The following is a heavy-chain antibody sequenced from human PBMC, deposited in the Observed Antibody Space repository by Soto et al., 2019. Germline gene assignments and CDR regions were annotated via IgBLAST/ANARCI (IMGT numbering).Heavy chain of an antibody. V-gene: IGHV4-39*02. D-gene: IGHD4-17*01. CDR3: ATLLHSGDPNAPL. CDR1: GDSISIIKYY. CDR2: IYYRGSP. Sequence: SETLSLTCTFSGDSISIIKYYWGWIRQPPGKGLEWIGSIYYRGSPYYNSSLKSRVTISVDTSKNHFSLKLTSLTAADTAVYFCATLLHSGDPNAPLWGQG. J-gene: IGHJ4*02.